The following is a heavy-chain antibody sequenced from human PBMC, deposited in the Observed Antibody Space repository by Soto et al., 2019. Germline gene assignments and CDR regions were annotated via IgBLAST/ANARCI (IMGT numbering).Heavy chain of an antibody. CDR1: GFTFSSYA. D-gene: IGHD6-13*01. CDR2: ISGSGGST. V-gene: IGHV3-23*01. J-gene: IGHJ4*02. Sequence: GGSLILSCAASGFTFSSYAMSWVRQAPGKGLEWVSAISGSGGSTYYADSVKGRFTISRDNSKNTLYLQMNSLRAEDTAVYYCAKDYSSSWSFFDYWGQGTLVTVSS. CDR3: AKDYSSSWSFFDY.